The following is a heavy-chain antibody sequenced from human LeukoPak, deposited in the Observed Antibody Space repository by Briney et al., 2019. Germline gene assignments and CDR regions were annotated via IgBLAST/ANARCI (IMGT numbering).Heavy chain of an antibody. V-gene: IGHV3-74*01. CDR1: GFTFSSDW. CDR3: AKALGSTCLDY. CDR2: INGDGSST. Sequence: PTGRSLRLSCAASGFTFSSDWMHRVRQAPGKGLVWVSRINGDGSSTSHADSVKGRFTISRDNAKNTLFLQMNSLRVEDTAFYYCAKALGSTCLDYWGQGTLVTVSS. J-gene: IGHJ4*02. D-gene: IGHD6-13*01.